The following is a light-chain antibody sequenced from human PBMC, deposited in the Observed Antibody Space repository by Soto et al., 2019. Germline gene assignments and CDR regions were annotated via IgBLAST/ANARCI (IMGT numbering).Light chain of an antibody. J-gene: IGKJ1*01. Sequence: DIVMTQSPLSLPVTPGEPASISCRSSQSLLHSNGYNYLDWYLQKPGQSPQLLIYLGSNRSSGVPDRCSGSESGTDFTLKISRVEAEDVGVYYCMQALQTNGTFGQGTKVEIK. CDR2: LGS. V-gene: IGKV2-28*01. CDR3: MQALQTNGT. CDR1: QSLLHSNGYNY.